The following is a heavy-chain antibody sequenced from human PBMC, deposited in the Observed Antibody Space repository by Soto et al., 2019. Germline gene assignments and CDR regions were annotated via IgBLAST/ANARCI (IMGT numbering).Heavy chain of an antibody. J-gene: IGHJ4*02. CDR1: GFTFSSYW. Sequence: PGGSLRLSCAASGFTFSSYWMSWVRQAPGKGLEWVANIKQDGSEKYYVDSVKGRFTISRDNAKNSLYLQMNSLRAEDTAVYYCARYLSVSVVATNSFDYWGQGTLVTVSS. D-gene: IGHD5-12*01. CDR2: IKQDGSEK. CDR3: ARYLSVSVVATNSFDY. V-gene: IGHV3-7*01.